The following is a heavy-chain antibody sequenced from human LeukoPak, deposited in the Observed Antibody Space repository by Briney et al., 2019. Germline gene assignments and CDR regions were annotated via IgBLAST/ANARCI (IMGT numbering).Heavy chain of an antibody. CDR1: GFTFDDYA. D-gene: IGHD6-19*01. CDR2: ISWNSGSI. CDR3: VIAVAVPYYFDY. J-gene: IGHJ4*02. Sequence: GRSLRLSCAASGFTFDDYAMHWVRQAPGKGLEWVSGISWNSGSIGYADSVKGRFTISRDNAKNSLYLQMNSLRAEDTALYYCVIAVAVPYYFDYWGQGTLVTVSS. V-gene: IGHV3-9*01.